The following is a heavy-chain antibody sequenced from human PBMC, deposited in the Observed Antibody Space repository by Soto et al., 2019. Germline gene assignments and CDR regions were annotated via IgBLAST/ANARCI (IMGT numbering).Heavy chain of an antibody. CDR3: ARGVDTAMGYYYYGMDV. Sequence: WGSLRLSCAASGFTFSDYYMSWIRQAPGKGLEWVSYISSSGSTIYYADSVKGRFTISRDNAKNSLYLQMNSLRAEDTAVYYCARGVDTAMGYYYYGMDVWGQGTTVTVSS. V-gene: IGHV3-11*01. CDR1: GFTFSDYY. CDR2: ISSSGSTI. J-gene: IGHJ6*02. D-gene: IGHD5-18*01.